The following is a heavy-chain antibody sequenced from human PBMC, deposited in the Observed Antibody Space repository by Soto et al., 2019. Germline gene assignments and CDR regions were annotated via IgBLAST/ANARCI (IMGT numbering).Heavy chain of an antibody. D-gene: IGHD3-16*01. Sequence: DLEQSGAEVKRPGASVKVSCKASGYTFSDFDINWQRQASGQGPEWMGWMNAKSGDTFFAQRFQGKFNMTWDTSLSTAYMEVGSLTSDDTAMYYCARGNPFNYAGFDVWGQGTTVAVSS. CDR1: GYTFSDFD. V-gene: IGHV1-8*01. CDR2: MNAKSGDT. CDR3: ARGNPFNYAGFDV. J-gene: IGHJ6*02.